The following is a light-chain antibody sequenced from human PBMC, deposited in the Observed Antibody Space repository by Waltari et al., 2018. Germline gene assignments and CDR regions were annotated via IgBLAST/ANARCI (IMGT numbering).Light chain of an antibody. CDR1: NIGSKS. CDR2: DDS. CDR3: QVWDSSSDHWV. V-gene: IGLV3-21*02. J-gene: IGLJ3*02. Sequence: SYVLTRPPSVSVAPGQTARIPCGGNNIGSKSVHWYQQKPGQAPVLVVYDDSDRPSGISERFSGSNAGNTATLTISRLEAGDEADYYCQVWDSSSDHWVFGGGTKLTVL.